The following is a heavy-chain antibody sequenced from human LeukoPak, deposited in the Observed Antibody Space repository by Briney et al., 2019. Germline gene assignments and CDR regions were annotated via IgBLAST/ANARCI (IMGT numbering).Heavy chain of an antibody. CDR2: INTTGII. V-gene: IGHV4-4*07. CDR3: AREDGNSSRSLGY. D-gene: IGHD6-6*01. Sequence: PSETLSLTCTVSGGSISSYYWSWIRQPAGKGLEWIGRINTTGIINYNPSLKSRVTMSVDTSKNQFSLNLTSVTAADTAVYYCAREDGNSSRSLGYWGQGTLVTVSS. CDR1: GGSISSYY. J-gene: IGHJ4*02.